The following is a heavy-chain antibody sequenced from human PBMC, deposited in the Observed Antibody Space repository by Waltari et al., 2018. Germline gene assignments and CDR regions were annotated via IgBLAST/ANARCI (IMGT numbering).Heavy chain of an antibody. CDR2: FIPIFGTP. V-gene: IGHV1-69*12. CDR1: GGTFGIYS. D-gene: IGHD1-26*01. CDR3: ARRNLGFAFDV. Sequence: QVHLVQSGAEVKKPGSSVKVSCKASGGTFGIYSVAWVRQDAGQGLEWLGVFIPIFGTPQYAQTFQGRVTLTADASTTTAYLELSGLTSEDTAIYYCARRNLGFAFDVWGQGTLVIVSS. J-gene: IGHJ3*01.